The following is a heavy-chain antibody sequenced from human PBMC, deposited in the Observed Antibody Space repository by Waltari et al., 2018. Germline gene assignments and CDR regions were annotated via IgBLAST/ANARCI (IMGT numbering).Heavy chain of an antibody. Sequence: QVQLQESGPGLVKPSETLSLTCTVSGGSISSYYWSWIRQPAGTGLEWIGRIYTSGSTNYNPSLKSRVTISVDKSKNQFSLKLSSVTAADTAVYYCARERYSGSYYGFDYWGQGTLVTVSS. CDR1: GGSISSYY. D-gene: IGHD1-26*01. J-gene: IGHJ4*02. CDR2: IYTSGST. CDR3: ARERYSGSYYGFDY. V-gene: IGHV4-4*07.